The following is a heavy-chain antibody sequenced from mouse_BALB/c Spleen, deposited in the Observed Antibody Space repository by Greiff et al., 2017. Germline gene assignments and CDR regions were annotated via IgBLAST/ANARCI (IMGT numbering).Heavy chain of an antibody. CDR1: GFTFSSYG. D-gene: IGHD2-12*01. CDR2: ISSGGSYT. J-gene: IGHJ4*01. Sequence: EVKLMESGGDLVKPGGSLKLSCAASGFTFSSYGMSWVRQTPDKRLEWVATISSGGSYTYYPDSVKGRFTISRDNAKNTLYLQMSRLKSEDTAMYYGARHGEGDDDYYAMDYWGQGTSVTVSA. V-gene: IGHV5-6*01. CDR3: ARHGEGDDDYYAMDY.